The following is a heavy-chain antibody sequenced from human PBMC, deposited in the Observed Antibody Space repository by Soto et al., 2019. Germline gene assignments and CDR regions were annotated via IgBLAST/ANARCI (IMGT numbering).Heavy chain of an antibody. CDR3: ARSTVGATAKHYYYGMDV. V-gene: IGHV1-2*04. CDR1: GYTFTGYY. CDR2: INPNSGGT. D-gene: IGHD1-26*01. J-gene: IGHJ6*02. Sequence: ASVKVSCKASGYTFTGYYIHWVRRAPGQGLEWMGWINPNSGGTNYAQKFQGWVTMTRDTSISTAHMELSRLKSDDTAVYYCARSTVGATAKHYYYGMDVWGQGSTVTVSS.